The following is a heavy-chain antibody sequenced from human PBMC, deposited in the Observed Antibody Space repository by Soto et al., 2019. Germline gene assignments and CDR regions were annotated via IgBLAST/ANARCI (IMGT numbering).Heavy chain of an antibody. CDR1: RYTFTDNY. V-gene: IGHV1-2*02. Sequence: QVRLVQSGADVKKPGASVNVSCKASRYTFTDNYLHWVRQAPGQGLEWMGWINPKSGDTKYAQNFQGRVTMTRDTSISTAYMELSGLRSDDTAVYYCARDDRSSWKGNWFDPWGQGTLVTVSS. D-gene: IGHD6-13*01. CDR3: ARDDRSSWKGNWFDP. CDR2: INPKSGDT. J-gene: IGHJ5*02.